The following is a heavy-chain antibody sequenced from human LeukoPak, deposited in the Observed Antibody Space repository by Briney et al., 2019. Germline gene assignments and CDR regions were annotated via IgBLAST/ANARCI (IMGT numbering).Heavy chain of an antibody. CDR2: ISYDGSNK. D-gene: IGHD4-17*01. CDR1: GFTFSSYG. J-gene: IGHJ4*02. CDR3: AKAGDYGDYSATYFDY. V-gene: IGHV3-30*18. Sequence: PGRSLRLSCAASGFTFSSYGMHWVRQAPGKGLEWVAVISYDGSNKYYADSVKGRFTISRDNSKNTLYLQMSSLRAEDTAVYYCAKAGDYGDYSATYFDYWGQGTLVTVSS.